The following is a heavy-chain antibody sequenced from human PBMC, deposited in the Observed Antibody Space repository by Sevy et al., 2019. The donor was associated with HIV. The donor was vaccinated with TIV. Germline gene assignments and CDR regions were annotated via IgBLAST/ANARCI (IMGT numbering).Heavy chain of an antibody. D-gene: IGHD3-10*01. CDR3: ARHNSDGGFDY. CDR1: GGSISSSSYY. J-gene: IGHJ4*02. Sequence: SETLSLTCTVSGGSISSSSYYWGWIRQPPGKGLGWIGSIYYSGSTYYNPSLKSRVTISVDTSKNQFSLKLSSVTAADTAVYHCARHNSDGGFDYWGQGTLVTVSS. CDR2: IYYSGST. V-gene: IGHV4-39*01.